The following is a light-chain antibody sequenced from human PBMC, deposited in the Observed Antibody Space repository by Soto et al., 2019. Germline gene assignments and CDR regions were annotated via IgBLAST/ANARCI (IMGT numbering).Light chain of an antibody. V-gene: IGLV2-14*01. CDR2: EVS. CDR1: SSDIGGHNY. CDR3: SSYTSSRV. J-gene: IGLJ3*02. Sequence: QSALTQPASVSGSPGQSITISCTGTSSDIGGHNYVSWHQQHPGKAPKLIISEVSNRPSGVSNRFSGSKSGNTASLTISGLQAEDEADYYCSSYTSSRVFGGGTKVTVL.